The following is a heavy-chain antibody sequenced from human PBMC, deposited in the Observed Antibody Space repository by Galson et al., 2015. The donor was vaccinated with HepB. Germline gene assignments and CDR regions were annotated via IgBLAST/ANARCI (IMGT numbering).Heavy chain of an antibody. D-gene: IGHD2-2*01. CDR3: ARRYCSSSSCSGAHFVYYGLDV. CDR1: GYTFTNYW. V-gene: IGHV5-10-1*01. Sequence: QSGAEVKNPGESLRISCEGSGYTFTNYWITWVRRVPGKGLEWLGRIDPSDSCSNYNPSFEGHVTISVDTSIATAYLQWSSLTASDTAVYYCARRYCSSSSCSGAHFVYYGLDVWGQGTTVTVSS. CDR2: IDPSDSCS. J-gene: IGHJ6*02.